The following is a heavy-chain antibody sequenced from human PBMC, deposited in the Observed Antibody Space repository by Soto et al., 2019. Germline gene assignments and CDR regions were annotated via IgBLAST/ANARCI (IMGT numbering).Heavy chain of an antibody. CDR1: GFTFSSYA. J-gene: IGHJ4*02. CDR2: ISYDGSNK. Sequence: GGSLRLSCAASGFTFSSYAMHWVRQAPGKGLEWVAVISYDGSNKYYADSVKGRFTISRDNSKNTLYLQMNSLRAEDTAVYYCARTLAAVAGTFDYWGQGTLVTVSS. CDR3: ARTLAAVAGTFDY. V-gene: IGHV3-30-3*01. D-gene: IGHD6-19*01.